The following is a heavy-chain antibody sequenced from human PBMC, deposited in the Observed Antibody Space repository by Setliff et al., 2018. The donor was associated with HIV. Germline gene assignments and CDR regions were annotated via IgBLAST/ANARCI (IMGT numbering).Heavy chain of an antibody. Sequence: PGESLKISCAVSGFTFSTYAMSWVRQAPGKGLEWVSAISGSGGSTYYADSVKGRFTISRDNSKNTLYLQLNGLRPGDTGVYYCASARIPTGGTSTSFDYWGQGTQVTVSS. D-gene: IGHD1-1*01. CDR2: ISGSGGST. CDR1: GFTFSTYA. CDR3: ASARIPTGGTSTSFDY. J-gene: IGHJ4*02. V-gene: IGHV3-23*01.